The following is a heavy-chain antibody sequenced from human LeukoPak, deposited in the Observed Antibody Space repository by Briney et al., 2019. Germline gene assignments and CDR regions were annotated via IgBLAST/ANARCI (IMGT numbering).Heavy chain of an antibody. CDR3: ARSPYGYYGSGGYYYYGMDV. CDR2: IYTSGST. Sequence: KPSETLSLTCTVSGGSISSYYWSRIRQPAGKGLEWIGRIYTSGSTNYNPSLKSRVTMSVDTSKNQFSLKLSSVTAADTAVYYCARSPYGYYGSGGYYYYGMDVWGQGTTVTVSS. CDR1: GGSISSYY. D-gene: IGHD3-10*01. V-gene: IGHV4-4*07. J-gene: IGHJ6*02.